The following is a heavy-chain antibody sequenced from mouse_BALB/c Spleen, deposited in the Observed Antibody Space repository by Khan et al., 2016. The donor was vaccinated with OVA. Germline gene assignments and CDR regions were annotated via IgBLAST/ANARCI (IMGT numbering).Heavy chain of an antibody. V-gene: IGHV2-6-1*01. CDR3: ARHAYYHDYIMDY. CDR2: IWSDGST. D-gene: IGHD2-10*01. J-gene: IGHJ4*01. CDR1: GFSLTNYG. Sequence: LELVESGPGLVAPSQSLSITCTISGFSLTNYGIHWVRPPPGKGLEWLIVIWSDGSTTNNSDLKSRLIISNDTSKNQFFLKMNSLKTDDTAMYDGARHAYYHDYIMDYWGQGTSVTVSA.